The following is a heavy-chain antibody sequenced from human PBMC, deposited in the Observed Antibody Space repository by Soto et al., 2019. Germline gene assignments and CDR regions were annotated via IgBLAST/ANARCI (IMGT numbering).Heavy chain of an antibody. CDR1: GGSISRSSYY. V-gene: IGHV4-39*07. CDR3: ARIMTTLDY. D-gene: IGHD4-17*01. CDR2: MYYSGST. Sequence: PSETLSLTCTVSGGSISRSSYYWGWIRQPPGKGLEWIGSMYYSGSTYYNPSLKSRLTISVDTSKNQFSLKLSSVTAADTAVYYCARIMTTLDYWGQGTLVTVSS. J-gene: IGHJ4*02.